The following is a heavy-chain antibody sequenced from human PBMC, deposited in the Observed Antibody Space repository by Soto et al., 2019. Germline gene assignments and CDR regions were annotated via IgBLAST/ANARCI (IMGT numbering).Heavy chain of an antibody. CDR3: ARASGHTCYYLDV. Sequence: QVQLVESGGGVVQPGRSLRRSCAASGFSFSNYVMHWVRQAPGTGLEWVAVIWYDGGHKFYTDSVQSLFSISRDNSKNTLYLEMSSPRADDTAVYYCARASGHTCYYLDVWGKGATVTVSS. D-gene: IGHD2-2*02. CDR2: IWYDGGHK. V-gene: IGHV3-33*01. J-gene: IGHJ6*03. CDR1: GFSFSNYV.